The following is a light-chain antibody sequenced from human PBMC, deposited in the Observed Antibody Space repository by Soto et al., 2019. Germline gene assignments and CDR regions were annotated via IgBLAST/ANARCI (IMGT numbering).Light chain of an antibody. CDR1: QSVSSSY. CDR3: QQYGSSQT. J-gene: IGKJ1*01. Sequence: EIVLTQSPGTLSLSPGERATLSCRASQSVSSSYLAWYQQKPGQAPRLLIYGASSRATDIPDRFSGSGSGTDFTLTISRLEPEDFAAYYCQQYGSSQTFGQGTKVDIK. V-gene: IGKV3-20*01. CDR2: GAS.